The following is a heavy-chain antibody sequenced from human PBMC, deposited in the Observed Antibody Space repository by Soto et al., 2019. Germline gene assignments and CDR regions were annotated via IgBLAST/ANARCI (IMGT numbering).Heavy chain of an antibody. Sequence: QITLNESGPTQVKPRQTLTLTCTFSGFSLTTSGVGVGWIRQSPGKAPEWLALIYWDDDKRYSPSLKSRLTITKDTSKXXXXXXXXXXXXXXXXXYYCAHRVLRTVFGLVTTTAIYFDFWGQGTPVAVSS. D-gene: IGHD3-3*01. CDR1: GFSLTTSGVG. CDR2: IYWDDDK. J-gene: IGHJ4*02. CDR3: AHRVLRTVFGLVTTTAIYFDF. V-gene: IGHV2-5*02.